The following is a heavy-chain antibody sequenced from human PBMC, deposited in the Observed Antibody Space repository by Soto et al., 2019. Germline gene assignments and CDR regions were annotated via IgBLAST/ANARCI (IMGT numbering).Heavy chain of an antibody. Sequence: VSGDPLHIGGYYWTWIRQRPGEGLEWMGYIYYTGKTYYNPSLESRLTMSVDRSKNQFSLKLNSVTAADTAVYYCGRDLTSNANCIDPWGQGTLVTVSS. CDR3: GRDLTSNANCIDP. CDR1: GDPLHIGGYY. J-gene: IGHJ5*02. V-gene: IGHV4-31*02. D-gene: IGHD2-2*01. CDR2: IYYTGKT.